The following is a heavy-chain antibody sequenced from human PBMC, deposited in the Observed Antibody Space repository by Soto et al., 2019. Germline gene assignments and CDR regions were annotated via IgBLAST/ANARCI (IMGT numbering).Heavy chain of an antibody. D-gene: IGHD3-22*01. V-gene: IGHV4-30-2*01. CDR2: IYHSGSI. J-gene: IGHJ5*02. CDR1: GGSISSGGYS. CDR3: ARVHYYDSSGYYYTLFDP. Sequence: SETLSLTCGVSGGSISSGGYSWSWIRHPPGKGLEGIGYIYHSGSIYYNPPLKRRVTITVDRSKNKSSLKLSSVTAADTAVYYCARVHYYDSSGYYYTLFDPWGQGTLVTVSS.